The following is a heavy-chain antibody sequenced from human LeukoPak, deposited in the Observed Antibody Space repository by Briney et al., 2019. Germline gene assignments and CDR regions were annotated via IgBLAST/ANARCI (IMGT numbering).Heavy chain of an antibody. J-gene: IGHJ3*02. CDR2: INHSGST. D-gene: IGHD4-17*01. Sequence: KPSETLSLTCAVYGGSFSGYYWSWIRQPPGKGLEWIGEINHSGSTNYNPSLKSRVTISVDTSKNQFSLKLSSVTAADTAVYYCARDEGYGDGAFDIWGQGTMVTVSS. CDR3: ARDEGYGDGAFDI. CDR1: GGSFSGYY. V-gene: IGHV4-34*01.